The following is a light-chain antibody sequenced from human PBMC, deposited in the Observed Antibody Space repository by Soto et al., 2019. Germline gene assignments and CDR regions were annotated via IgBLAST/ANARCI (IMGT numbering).Light chain of an antibody. J-gene: IGLJ2*01. Sequence: NFMLTQPHSVSESPGKTVTISCTRSSGSIGSNYVQWYQQRPGSAPTTIIYEDNRRPSGVPDRFSGSSDSSSNSASLTIAGLQTEDECDYCCRSYENSNQIFGGGTKLTVL. V-gene: IGLV6-57*04. CDR3: RSYENSNQI. CDR2: EDN. CDR1: SGSIGSNY.